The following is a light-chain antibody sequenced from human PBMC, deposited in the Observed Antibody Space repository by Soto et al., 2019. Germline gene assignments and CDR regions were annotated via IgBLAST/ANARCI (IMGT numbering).Light chain of an antibody. V-gene: IGLV1-44*01. J-gene: IGLJ1*01. CDR3: AAWDDSLTGSYV. Sequence: QSVLTQPPSASGAPGQRVTISCSGSNSNIGSNTVNWYQHLPGTAPKLLISNNSQRPSGVPDRFSGSKSGTSASLAISRLQSEDEADYYCAAWDDSLTGSYVFGTGTKLTVL. CDR2: NNS. CDR1: NSNIGSNT.